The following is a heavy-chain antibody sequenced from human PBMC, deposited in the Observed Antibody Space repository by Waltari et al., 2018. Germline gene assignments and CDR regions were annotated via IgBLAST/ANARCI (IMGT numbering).Heavy chain of an antibody. CDR3: ARTATQWDRAFDY. Sequence: QVQLVQSVAAVQKPGSSVKVSCKASGGTFSSYAVSWVRQAPGQGLEWMGGIIPIFGTANYAQKFQGRVTITADESTSTDYMELSSLRSEDTAVYYCARTATQWDRAFDYWGQGTLVTVSS. V-gene: IGHV1-69*13. CDR1: GGTFSSYA. CDR2: IIPIFGTA. D-gene: IGHD1-26*01. J-gene: IGHJ4*02.